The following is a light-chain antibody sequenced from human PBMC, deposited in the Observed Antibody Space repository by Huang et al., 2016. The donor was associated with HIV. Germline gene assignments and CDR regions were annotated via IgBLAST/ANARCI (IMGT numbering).Light chain of an antibody. J-gene: IGKJ3*01. CDR1: QSVSNS. CDR3: QQYYTTPRVS. Sequence: DIRMTQSPSSLSASVGDRVTITCRASQSVSNSLNWYQQSPGEAPKLLIYGTSNLQSGVPSRFSGSGSGTDFTLTITSLQPEDFATYSCQQYYTTPRVSFGPGTRVDV. V-gene: IGKV1-39*01. CDR2: GTS.